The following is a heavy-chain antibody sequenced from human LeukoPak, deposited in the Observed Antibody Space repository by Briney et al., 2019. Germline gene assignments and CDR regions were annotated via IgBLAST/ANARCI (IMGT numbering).Heavy chain of an antibody. D-gene: IGHD6-6*01. V-gene: IGHV3-30*02. Sequence: GGSLRLXCAASGFTFSSYGMHWVRQAPGKGLEWVAFIRYDGSNKYYADSVKGRFTISRDNSKNTLYLQMNSLRAEDTAVYYCTLSIAARPYYFDYWGQGTLVTVSS. CDR3: TLSIAARPYYFDY. CDR2: IRYDGSNK. CDR1: GFTFSSYG. J-gene: IGHJ4*02.